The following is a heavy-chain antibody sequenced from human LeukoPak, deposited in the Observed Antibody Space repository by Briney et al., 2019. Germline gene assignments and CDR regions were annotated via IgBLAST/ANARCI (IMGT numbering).Heavy chain of an antibody. CDR3: ANSRYDSSGYYGIIGY. V-gene: IGHV3-21*01. D-gene: IGHD3-22*01. CDR1: GFTFGLYS. J-gene: IGHJ4*02. CDR2: IDSNSNFM. Sequence: GGSLRLSCAASGFTFGLYSMTWVRQAPGKGLEWVSLIDSNSNFMNYADSVKGRFTISRDNAKNSLYLQMNSLRAEDTAVYYCANSRYDSSGYYGIIGYWGQGTLVTVSS.